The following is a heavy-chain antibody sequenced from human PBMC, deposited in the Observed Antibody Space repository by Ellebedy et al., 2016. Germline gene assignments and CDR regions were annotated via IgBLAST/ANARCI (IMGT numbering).Heavy chain of an antibody. J-gene: IGHJ4*02. V-gene: IGHV3-21*01. D-gene: IGHD6-19*01. CDR1: GFTFSSYS. CDR2: ISSSGSYI. CDR3: ARDSSLAVAGLFDY. Sequence: GGSLRLXXAASGFTFSSYSMNWVRQAPGKGLEWVSSISSSGSYIYYADSVKGRVTISRDNAKNSLYLQMNSLRDEDTAVYYCARDSSLAVAGLFDYWGQGTLVTVSS.